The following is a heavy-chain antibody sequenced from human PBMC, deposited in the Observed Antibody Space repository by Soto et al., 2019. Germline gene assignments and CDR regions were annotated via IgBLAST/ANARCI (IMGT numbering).Heavy chain of an antibody. V-gene: IGHV1-2*02. CDR3: SCGPLWRLTGDSLDI. Sequence: ASVKVSCKASGYTFTGYYMHWVRQAPGQGLEWMGGINPNSGGTNYAQKLQGRVTMTRDTSISTAYMELSRLRSDDTDVYCWSCGPLWRLTGDSLDIWGQGTMVTVSS. J-gene: IGHJ3*02. CDR2: INPNSGGT. CDR1: GYTFTGYY. D-gene: IGHD3-10*01.